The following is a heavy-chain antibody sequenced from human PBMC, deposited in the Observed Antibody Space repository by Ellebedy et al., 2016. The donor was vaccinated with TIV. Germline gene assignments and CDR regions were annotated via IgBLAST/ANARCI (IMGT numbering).Heavy chain of an antibody. CDR3: ARGAMAAAGDDY. D-gene: IGHD6-13*01. J-gene: IGHJ4*02. CDR1: GFTFSSYS. Sequence: GESLKISCEGSGFTFSSYSMNWVRQAPGKGLGWVSSISSNSNYVYYADSVRGRFTISRDNAKKSLYLQMNSLRAEDTAVYYCARGAMAAAGDDYWGQGTLVTVSS. CDR2: ISSNSNYV. V-gene: IGHV3-21*01.